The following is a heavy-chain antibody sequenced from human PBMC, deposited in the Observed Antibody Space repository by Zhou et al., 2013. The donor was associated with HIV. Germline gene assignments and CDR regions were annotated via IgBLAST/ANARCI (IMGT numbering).Heavy chain of an antibody. CDR3: ARGLSARWGGGGFFYMDV. Sequence: QVQLVQSGAEVKRPGASVKVSCKASGYTLTGFGISWVRQAPGQGLEWMGWISSYRGHTNYAQKLQGRVSVTIDTSTNTAYMELRSLRSDDTAVYFCARGLSARWGGGGFFYMDVWGRGTTVTVS. V-gene: IGHV1-18*01. CDR2: ISSYRGHT. J-gene: IGHJ6*03. CDR1: GYTLTGFG. D-gene: IGHD6-25*01.